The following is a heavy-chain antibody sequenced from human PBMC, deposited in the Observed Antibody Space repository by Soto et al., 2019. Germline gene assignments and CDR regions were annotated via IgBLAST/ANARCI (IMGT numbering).Heavy chain of an antibody. D-gene: IGHD3-3*01. CDR1: GASVTSGDYY. J-gene: IGHJ4*02. Sequence: QAQLQESGPGLVRPSQTLSLSCSVSGASVTSGDYYWNWIRQTPGTGLEWLGYMHYSGTTSYNPSLKSRVTISRDTSTNQLSRKLTSVSAADTAVYFCARGGLYALWSGLFDWGQGIRVTVSS. V-gene: IGHV4-30-4*01. CDR2: MHYSGTT. CDR3: ARGGLYALWSGLFD.